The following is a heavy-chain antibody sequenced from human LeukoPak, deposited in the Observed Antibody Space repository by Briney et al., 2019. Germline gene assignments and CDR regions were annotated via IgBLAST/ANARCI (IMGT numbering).Heavy chain of an antibody. Sequence: GGSLRLSCIASGFTFDAHPMHWVRQAPGKGLESVSAISETGSRTYYSNSVKGRFTISRDNSKNAVDLQMGSLSVEDAGIYYCARETKGDYDYWGRGTQVTVSS. D-gene: IGHD2-8*01. CDR2: ISETGSRT. J-gene: IGHJ4*02. CDR1: GFTFDAHP. CDR3: ARETKGDYDY. V-gene: IGHV3-64*01.